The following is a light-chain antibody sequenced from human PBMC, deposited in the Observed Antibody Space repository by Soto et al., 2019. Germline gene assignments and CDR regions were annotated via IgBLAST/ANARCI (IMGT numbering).Light chain of an antibody. CDR1: SSNVGDYNL. CDR3: CSYADSSTLV. J-gene: IGLJ3*02. Sequence: QSALTQPASVSGSPGQSITISCTGTSSNVGDYNLVSWYQQHPGKAPKLLIYEVSKRPSGVSNRFSGSKSDNTASLTISGLQAEDEADYYCCSYADSSTLVFGGGTKLTVL. V-gene: IGLV2-23*02. CDR2: EVS.